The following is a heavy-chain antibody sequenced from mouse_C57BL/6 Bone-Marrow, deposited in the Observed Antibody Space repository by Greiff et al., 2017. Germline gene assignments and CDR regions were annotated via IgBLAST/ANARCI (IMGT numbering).Heavy chain of an antibody. V-gene: IGHV1-53*01. D-gene: IGHD1-1*01. CDR3: ARPLQRRGDGQWYFEV. J-gene: IGHJ1*03. CDR2: INPSNGGT. CDR1: GYTFTSYW. Sequence: VQLQQPGTELVKPGASVKLSCKASGYTFTSYWMHWVKQRPGQGLEWIGNINPSNGGTNYTEKFKSKATLTVDKSSSTAYMQRSSLTSEDSAVYYCARPLQRRGDGQWYFEVWGTGTTVTVSS.